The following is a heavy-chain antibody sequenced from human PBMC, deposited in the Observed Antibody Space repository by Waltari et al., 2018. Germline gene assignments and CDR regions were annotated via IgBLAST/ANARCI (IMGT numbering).Heavy chain of an antibody. D-gene: IGHD6-6*01. CDR3: RMSRYSSSSGYYYGMDV. V-gene: IGHV4-38-2*01. J-gene: IGHJ6*02. Sequence: VQLVESGGGLIQPGGSLRLSCAASGFTVSSNYMSWVRQAPGKGLEWIGSIYYSGSTYYNPSLKSRVTISVDMSKNQFSLKLSSVTAADTAVYYCRMSRYSSSSGYYYGMDVWGQGPTV. CDR2: IYYSGST. CDR1: GFTVSSNY.